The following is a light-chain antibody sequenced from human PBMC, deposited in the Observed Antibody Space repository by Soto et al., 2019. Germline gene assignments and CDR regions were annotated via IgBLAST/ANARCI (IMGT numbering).Light chain of an antibody. CDR2: DVS. CDR1: SSDVGGYNY. Sequence: QSALTQPASVSGSPGXSXTISCXGTSSDVGGYNYVSWYQQHPGKAPKFMIYDVSNRPSGVSTRFSGSKSGNTASLTISGLQAEDEADYYCNSYTTSNTRQIVFGTGTKLTVL. J-gene: IGLJ1*01. V-gene: IGLV2-14*01. CDR3: NSYTTSNTRQIV.